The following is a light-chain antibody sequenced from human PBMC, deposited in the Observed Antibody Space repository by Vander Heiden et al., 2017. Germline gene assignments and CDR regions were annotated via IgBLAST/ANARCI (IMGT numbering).Light chain of an antibody. CDR3: QQSYSTPQT. Sequence: DIQMTQSPSSLSASVGDRVTITFRASQSISSYLNWYQQKPGKAPKLLIYAASSLQSGVPSRFSGSGSGTDFTLTISRLQPEDFATYYCQQSYSTPQTFGHGTKVDIK. J-gene: IGKJ3*01. CDR1: QSISSY. CDR2: AAS. V-gene: IGKV1-39*01.